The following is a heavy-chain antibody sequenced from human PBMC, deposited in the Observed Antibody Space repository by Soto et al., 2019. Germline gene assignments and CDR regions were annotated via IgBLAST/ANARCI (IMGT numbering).Heavy chain of an antibody. V-gene: IGHV3-30*18. J-gene: IGHJ6*02. CDR2: ISYDASDK. Sequence: QVHLVESGGGVVQPGRSLRLSCAASGFTFSSFGMHWVRQAPGKGLEWVALISYDASDKYYADSVEGRFTISRDNPKNTLFMQMNSLRAEDTAVYYCAKMEGYCSGGRCYGSDDGMDVWGQGTTVTVSS. CDR1: GFTFSSFG. D-gene: IGHD2-15*01. CDR3: AKMEGYCSGGRCYGSDDGMDV.